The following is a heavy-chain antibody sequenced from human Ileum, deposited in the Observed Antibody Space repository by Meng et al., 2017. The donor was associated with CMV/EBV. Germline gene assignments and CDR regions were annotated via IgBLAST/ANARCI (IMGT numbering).Heavy chain of an antibody. J-gene: IGHJ4*01. D-gene: IGHD6-19*01. CDR3: PGGSVAGLSFDN. V-gene: IGHV4-59*01. CDR2: IYYSGST. Sequence: SQTLSLTCTVSGGFISSFYWSWIRQLPGKGLEWIGYIYYSGSTNYNPSLKSRVTISVDTPKNQFSLKLSSVTAADTAVYCCPGGSVAGLSFDNWGQGTLVTVSS. CDR1: GGFISSFY.